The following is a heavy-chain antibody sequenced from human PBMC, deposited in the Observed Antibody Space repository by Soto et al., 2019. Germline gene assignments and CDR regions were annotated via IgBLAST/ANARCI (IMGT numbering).Heavy chain of an antibody. J-gene: IGHJ5*02. CDR1: GFTFSDYY. CDR2: ISSSSSYT. D-gene: IGHD6-19*01. Sequence: GGSLRLSCAASGFTFSDYYMSWIRQAPGKGLEWVSYISSSSSYTNYADSVKGRFTISRDNAKNSLYLQMNSLRAEGTAVYYCASMAVAGMDWFDPWGQGTLVTVSS. CDR3: ASMAVAGMDWFDP. V-gene: IGHV3-11*06.